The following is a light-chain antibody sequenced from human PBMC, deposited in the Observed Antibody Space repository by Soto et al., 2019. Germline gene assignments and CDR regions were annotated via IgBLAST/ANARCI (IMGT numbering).Light chain of an antibody. Sequence: SYELTQPPSVSVAPGKTARITCGGNNIGSKSVHWYQQKPGQAPVLVIYYDSYRPSGIPERFSGSNSGNTATLTISRVEAGDDADYYCQVWDSSSDHPVVFGGGTKLTVL. CDR1: NIGSKS. J-gene: IGLJ2*01. V-gene: IGLV3-21*04. CDR2: YDS. CDR3: QVWDSSSDHPVV.